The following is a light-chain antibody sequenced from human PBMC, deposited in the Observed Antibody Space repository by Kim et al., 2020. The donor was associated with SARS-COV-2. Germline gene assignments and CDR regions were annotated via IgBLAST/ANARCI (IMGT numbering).Light chain of an antibody. CDR1: SSDVGGYDY. CDR3: RSHTSSTTVI. CDR2: NVN. V-gene: IGLV2-14*03. J-gene: IGLJ2*01. Sequence: QSITHPCTGTSSDVGGYDYVSWYQQHPGKAPQLMIYNVNKRPSGVSNRFSGSKSGNTASLIISGLQAEDEADYYCRSHTSSTTVIFGGGTKVTVL.